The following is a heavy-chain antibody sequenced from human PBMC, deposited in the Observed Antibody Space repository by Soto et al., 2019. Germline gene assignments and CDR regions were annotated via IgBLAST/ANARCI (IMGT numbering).Heavy chain of an antibody. CDR1: GGSISNYY. V-gene: IGHV4-59*01. CDR3: ARVSPFTVFGVDPYYFDY. Sequence: QVQLQESGPGLVNPSETLSLTCSVSGGSISNYYWSWIRQPPGKGLEWIGYIYNGGSTNYNASLTSRVTISVDTYKTQFSLTLSSVTAADTAVYYCARVSPFTVFGVDPYYFDYWGQGTLVTVSA. CDR2: IYNGGST. D-gene: IGHD3-3*01. J-gene: IGHJ4*02.